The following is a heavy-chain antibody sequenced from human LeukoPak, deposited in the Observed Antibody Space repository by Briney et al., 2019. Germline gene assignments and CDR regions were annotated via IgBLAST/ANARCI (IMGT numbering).Heavy chain of an antibody. D-gene: IGHD5-24*01. CDR1: GFTFSSYA. Sequence: GGSLRLSCAASGFTFSSYAMHWVRQAPGKGLEWVAVISYDGSNKYYADSVKGRFTISRDNSKNTLYLQMNSLRAEDTAMYYCARGRDGYESTYYFDYWGQGTLVTVSS. V-gene: IGHV3-30-3*01. CDR3: ARGRDGYESTYYFDY. J-gene: IGHJ4*02. CDR2: ISYDGSNK.